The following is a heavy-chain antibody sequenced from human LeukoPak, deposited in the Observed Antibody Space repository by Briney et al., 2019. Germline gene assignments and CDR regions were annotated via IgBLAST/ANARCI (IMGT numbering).Heavy chain of an antibody. D-gene: IGHD3-10*01. J-gene: IGHJ4*02. Sequence: GGSLRLSCAASGFTFSSYSMNWVRQAPGKGLEWVSSISSSSSYIYYADSVKGRFTISRDNAKNSLYLQMNSLRAEDTAVYYCARDAGYYVSGSSLDYWGQGTLVTVSS. CDR2: ISSSSSYI. CDR3: ARDAGYYVSGSSLDY. V-gene: IGHV3-21*04. CDR1: GFTFSSYS.